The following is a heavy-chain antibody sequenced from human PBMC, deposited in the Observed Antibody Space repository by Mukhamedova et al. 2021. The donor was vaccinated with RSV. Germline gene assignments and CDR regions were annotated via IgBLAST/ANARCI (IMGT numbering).Heavy chain of an antibody. J-gene: IGHJ4*02. Sequence: VSVIYSGGSTYYADSVKGRFTISRDNSKNTLYLQMNSLRAEDTAVYYCARGFTVAGPFDYWGQGTLVTVSS. V-gene: IGHV3-53*01. D-gene: IGHD2-15*01. CDR2: IYSGGST. CDR3: ARGFTVAGPFDY.